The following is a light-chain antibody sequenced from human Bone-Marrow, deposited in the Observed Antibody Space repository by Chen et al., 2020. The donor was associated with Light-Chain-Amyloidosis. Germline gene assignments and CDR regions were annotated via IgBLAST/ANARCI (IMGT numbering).Light chain of an antibody. CDR3: SSYTTSTTWV. CDR1: SSDIGGYNF. J-gene: IGLJ3*02. CDR2: EVS. Sequence: QSALTQPASVSRSPGHSIAISCTGPSSDIGGYNFVSWYQQHSGKAPKLILYEVSNRPSGVSSRVSCSKSGDTASLTISGLQPEDEADYYCSSYTTSTTWVFGGGTKLTVL. V-gene: IGLV2-14*01.